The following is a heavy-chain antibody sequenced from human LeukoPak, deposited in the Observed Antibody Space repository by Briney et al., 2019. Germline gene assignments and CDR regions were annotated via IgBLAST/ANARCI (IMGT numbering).Heavy chain of an antibody. CDR2: ISYDGSIE. Sequence: GGSLRLSCAASGFPFSGYAMHWVRQAPGKGLEWVAIISYDGSIEHYADSVRGRFTVSRDNSKNTVYLQMNSLRSEDTAVYYCATSDITIFGVVIMKESWGQGTLVTVSS. J-gene: IGHJ5*02. V-gene: IGHV3-30*03. CDR1: GFPFSGYA. CDR3: ATSDITIFGVVIMKES. D-gene: IGHD3-3*01.